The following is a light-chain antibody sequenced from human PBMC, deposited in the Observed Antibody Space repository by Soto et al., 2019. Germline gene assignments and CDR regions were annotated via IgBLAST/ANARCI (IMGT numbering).Light chain of an antibody. Sequence: SYELTQPPSVSVAPGQTARISCGGNNIESKSVNWHQQKPGQAPVLVVYDDSDRPSGIPERFSGPNSGNTATLIISTAEAGDEADYYCQVWDSDNNPFDVFGAGTKVTVL. J-gene: IGLJ1*01. CDR1: NIESKS. CDR2: DDS. V-gene: IGLV3-21*02. CDR3: QVWDSDNNPFDV.